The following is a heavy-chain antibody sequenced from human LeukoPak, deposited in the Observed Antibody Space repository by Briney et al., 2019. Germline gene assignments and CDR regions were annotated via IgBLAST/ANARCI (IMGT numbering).Heavy chain of an antibody. J-gene: IGHJ5*02. Sequence: SQTLSLTCAISGDSVSSNSAAWNWIRQSPSRGLEWLGRTYYRYKWYNDYAVSVKSRITINPDTSKNQLSLQLTAVSPEDTAVYYCAREGGPGFDPWGQGTLVTVSS. CDR3: AREGGPGFDP. CDR2: TYYRYKWYN. V-gene: IGHV6-1*01. CDR1: GDSVSSNSAA. D-gene: IGHD2-2*01.